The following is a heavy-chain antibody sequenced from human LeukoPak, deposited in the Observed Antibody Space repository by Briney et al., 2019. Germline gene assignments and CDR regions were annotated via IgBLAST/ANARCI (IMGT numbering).Heavy chain of an antibody. V-gene: IGHV3-43*02. CDR1: GFTFDDSA. CDR3: VKGRGTLGDNY. J-gene: IGHJ4*02. D-gene: IGHD1/OR15-1a*01. CDR2: INARGDSK. Sequence: PGGSLRLSCAASGFTFDDSAMHWFRQAPGTGLEWVSAINARGDSKYYARSVRGRFTISRDNSKSSLYLQMDSVRTDDSALYHCVKGRGTLGDNYWGQGTLVTVSS.